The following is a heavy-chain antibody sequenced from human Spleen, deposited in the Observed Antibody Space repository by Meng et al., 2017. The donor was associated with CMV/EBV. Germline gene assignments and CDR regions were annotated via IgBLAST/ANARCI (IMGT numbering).Heavy chain of an antibody. CDR2: IYYSGST. CDR3: ARGSQGSSWFDP. V-gene: IGHV4-31*03. Sequence: SETLSLTCTVSGGSISSGGYYWSWIRQHPGKGLEWIGYIYYSGSTYYNPSLKSRVTISVDTSKNQFSLKLSSVTAADTAVYYCARGSQGSSWFDPWGQGTLVTVSS. CDR1: GGSISSGGYY. D-gene: IGHD6-13*01. J-gene: IGHJ5*02.